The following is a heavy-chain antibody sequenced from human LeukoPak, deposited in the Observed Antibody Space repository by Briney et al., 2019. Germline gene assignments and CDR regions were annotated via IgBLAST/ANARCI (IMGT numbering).Heavy chain of an antibody. CDR1: GFTVSSNY. D-gene: IGHD2-2*01. CDR3: ARDCSSSCSPYYGMDV. V-gene: IGHV3-53*01. Sequence: GGSLRLSCAASGFTVSSNYMSWVRQAPGKGLEWVSIIHSGGTTNYVDSVKGRFTISRDNSRNTLYLQMNSLRAEDTAVYYCARDCSSSCSPYYGMDVWGQGTSVTVSS. J-gene: IGHJ6*02. CDR2: IHSGGTT.